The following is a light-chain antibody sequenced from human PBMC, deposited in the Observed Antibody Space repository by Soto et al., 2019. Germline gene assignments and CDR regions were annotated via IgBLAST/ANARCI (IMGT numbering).Light chain of an antibody. Sequence: EIVMTQSPATLSVSPGERATLSCRASQSVSSNLAWYQQKPGQAPRLLIYGASTRATGIPARFSGSGSGTEFTLTISSLQSEDFAVYYCQQYNNSFARGTKVEIK. CDR2: GAS. CDR1: QSVSSN. V-gene: IGKV3-15*01. J-gene: IGKJ1*01. CDR3: QQYNNS.